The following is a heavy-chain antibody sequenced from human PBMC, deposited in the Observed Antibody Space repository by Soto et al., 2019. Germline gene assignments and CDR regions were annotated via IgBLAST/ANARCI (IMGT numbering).Heavy chain of an antibody. CDR2: INHSGST. V-gene: IGHV4-34*01. CDR1: GGSFSGYY. CDR3: ARGGYYDSSGYYRNAEYFQH. Sequence: SETLSLTCAVYGGSFSGYYWSWIRQPPGKGLELIGEINHSGSTNYNPSLKSRVTISVDTSKKQFSLKLSSVTAADTAVYYCARGGYYDSSGYYRNAEYFQHWGQATLVNVSS. J-gene: IGHJ1*01. D-gene: IGHD3-22*01.